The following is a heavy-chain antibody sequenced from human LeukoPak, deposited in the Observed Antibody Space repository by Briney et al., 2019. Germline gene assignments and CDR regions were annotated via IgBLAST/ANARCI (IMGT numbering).Heavy chain of an antibody. J-gene: IGHJ5*02. D-gene: IGHD1-7*01. V-gene: IGHV5-51*01. CDR1: GYRFFNYW. Sequence: GESLNISCKASGYRFFNYWIGWVRQMPGKGLEWMGVIYPDDSETRDSPSFQGHVTLSVDKSITTAYLQWRSLEASDTAVYYCARHGFGKNYFDAWGQGALVTVSS. CDR3: ARHGFGKNYFDA. CDR2: IYPDDSET.